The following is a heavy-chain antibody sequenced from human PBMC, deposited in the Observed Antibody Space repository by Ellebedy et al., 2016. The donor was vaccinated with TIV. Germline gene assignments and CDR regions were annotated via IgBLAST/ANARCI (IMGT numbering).Heavy chain of an antibody. D-gene: IGHD1-20*01. Sequence: GESLKISXGASGFTFSYYWMSWVRQAPGKGLEWIGHVKPNAVGGTADYTAPVKGRFTISRDDSQNTVYLQMISLKTDDTAVYYCLTITGDYWGQGVLVTVSS. V-gene: IGHV3-15*01. J-gene: IGHJ4*02. CDR1: GFTFSYYW. CDR2: VKPNAVGGTA. CDR3: LTITGDY.